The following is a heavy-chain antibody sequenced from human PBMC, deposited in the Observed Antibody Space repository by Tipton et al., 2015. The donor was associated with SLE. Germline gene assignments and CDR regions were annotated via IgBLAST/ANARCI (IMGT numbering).Heavy chain of an antibody. CDR1: GGSISSGGYY. V-gene: IGHV4-31*03. Sequence: TLSLTCTVSGGSISSGGYYWTWIRQHPGEGLEWIGYISYSGSTYSNPSLKSRVTISLDTSKNQFSLKLSSVTAADTAVYYCVRDRGVRGDRFDYWGQGTLVTVS. CDR2: ISYSGST. CDR3: VRDRGVRGDRFDY. D-gene: IGHD3-10*01. J-gene: IGHJ4*02.